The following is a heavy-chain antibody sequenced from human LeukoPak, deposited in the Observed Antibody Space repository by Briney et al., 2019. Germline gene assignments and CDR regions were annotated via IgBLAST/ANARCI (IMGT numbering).Heavy chain of an antibody. CDR3: ARVRIQPQEWFDP. Sequence: SQTLSLTCAISGDSVSSNSAAWNWIRQSPSIGLEWLGRTYYRSKWYNDYAVSVKSRITINPDTSKNQFSLQLNSVTPEDTAVYYCARVRIQPQEWFDPWGQGTLVTVSS. V-gene: IGHV6-1*01. J-gene: IGHJ5*02. CDR1: GDSVSSNSAA. D-gene: IGHD5-18*01. CDR2: TYYRSKWYN.